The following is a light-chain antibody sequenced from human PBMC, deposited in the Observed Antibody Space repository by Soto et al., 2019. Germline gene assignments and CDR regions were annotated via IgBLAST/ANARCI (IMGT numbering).Light chain of an antibody. J-gene: IGKJ2*01. V-gene: IGKV3-15*01. Sequence: EIVMTQSPATLSVSPGERATLSCRASQSVSSNLAWYQQKPGQAPRLLIYAASTRATGISARFSGSGSGTEFPPTISSLQSEDFAVYYCLQYSNWPHQTFGQGTQLEIE. CDR2: AAS. CDR3: LQYSNWPHQT. CDR1: QSVSSN.